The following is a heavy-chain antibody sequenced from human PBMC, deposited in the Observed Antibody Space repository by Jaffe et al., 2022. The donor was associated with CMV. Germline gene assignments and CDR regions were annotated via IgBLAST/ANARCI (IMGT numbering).Heavy chain of an antibody. V-gene: IGHV3-23*01. D-gene: IGHD3-10*01. J-gene: IGHJ6*02. CDR1: GFTFTSYA. CDR2: ITASGADT. Sequence: EVQLLESGGGLVQPGGSLRLSCAASGFTFTSYAMSWVRQAPGKGLEWVSSITASGADTFSADSLKGRFTLSRDNSKNTLHLQLNSLRAEDTAIYYCAKVEFSGSGSLDVWGQGTTVTVSS. CDR3: AKVEFSGSGSLDV.